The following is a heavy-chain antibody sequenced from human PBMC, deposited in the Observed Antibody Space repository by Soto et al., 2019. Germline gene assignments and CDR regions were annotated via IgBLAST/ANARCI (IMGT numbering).Heavy chain of an antibody. J-gene: IGHJ4*02. D-gene: IGHD1-1*01. Sequence: ETLSLSCAASGFTFSTYAMSWVRQAPGKGLEWVSTIGGSDGTYYSDSVKGRFAISRDNSKNILYLQMNSLRAEDTALYYCAKGKDPTSTVPLRPYDYWGQGTLVTVSS. CDR3: AKGKDPTSTVPLRPYDY. CDR2: IGGSDGT. CDR1: GFTFSTYA. V-gene: IGHV3-23*01.